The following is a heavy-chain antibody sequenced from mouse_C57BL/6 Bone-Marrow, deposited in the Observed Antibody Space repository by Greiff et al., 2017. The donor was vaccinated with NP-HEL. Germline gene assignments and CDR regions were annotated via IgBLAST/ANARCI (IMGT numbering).Heavy chain of an antibody. V-gene: IGHV14-3*01. CDR2: IDPANGNT. D-gene: IGHD1-1*01. CDR1: GFNIKNTY. J-gene: IGHJ1*03. CDR3: ARDGSSHGYFDV. Sequence: VQLKESVAELVRPGASVKLSCTASGFNIKNTYMHWVKQRPEQGLEWIGRIDPANGNTKYAPKFQGKATITADTSSNTAYLQRSSLKSEDTAIYYCARDGSSHGYFDVWGTGTTATVSS.